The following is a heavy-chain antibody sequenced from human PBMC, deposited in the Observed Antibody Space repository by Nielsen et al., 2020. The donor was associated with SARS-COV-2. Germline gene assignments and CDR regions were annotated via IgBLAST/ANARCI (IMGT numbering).Heavy chain of an antibody. CDR2: IFYRGNT. CDR1: GGSISTGSHY. Sequence: SETLSLTCIVSGGSISTGSHYWSWIRQPPGKGLEWIGYIFYRGNTNYNPFLKSRVTISVDTSKNQFSLKVNSVTAADTAVYYCVRIDMATISVDYWGRGILVTVSS. J-gene: IGHJ4*02. V-gene: IGHV4-61*01. D-gene: IGHD5-24*01. CDR3: VRIDMATISVDY.